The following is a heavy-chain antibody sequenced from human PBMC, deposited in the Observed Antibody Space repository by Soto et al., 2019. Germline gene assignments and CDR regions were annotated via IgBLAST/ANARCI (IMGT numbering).Heavy chain of an antibody. V-gene: IGHV3-23*01. CDR3: AKDDVAVAGMDY. Sequence: EVQLLESGGGLVQPGGSRRLSCAASGFTFSSNAMSWARQAPGKGLEWVSAISGSGGSTYYADSVKGRFTISRDNSKNTLYLQMNSLRAEDTAVYYCAKDDVAVAGMDYWGQGTLVTVSS. D-gene: IGHD6-19*01. J-gene: IGHJ4*02. CDR2: ISGSGGST. CDR1: GFTFSSNA.